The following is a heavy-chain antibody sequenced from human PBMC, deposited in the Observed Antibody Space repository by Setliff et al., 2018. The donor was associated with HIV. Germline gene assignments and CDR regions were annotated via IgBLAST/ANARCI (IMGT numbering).Heavy chain of an antibody. J-gene: IGHJ3*01. Sequence: RASVKVSCKASGGTFSAYAVNWVRQAPGQGLEWMGRIISILGTPNYSHKFQGRVTITADKSATTIYMELSSLRSDDTAIYYCARDFHVLGYCSADSCPYDASDVWGQGTMVTVSS. V-gene: IGHV1-69*04. CDR1: GGTFSAYA. D-gene: IGHD2-15*01. CDR3: ARDFHVLGYCSADSCPYDASDV. CDR2: IISILGTP.